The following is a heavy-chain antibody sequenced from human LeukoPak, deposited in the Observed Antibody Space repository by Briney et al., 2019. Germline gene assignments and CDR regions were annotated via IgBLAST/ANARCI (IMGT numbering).Heavy chain of an antibody. CDR1: GFTFSSYE. CDR3: AELGITMIGGV. Sequence: GGSLRLSCAASGFTFSSYEMNWVRQAPGKGLEWVSYISSSGSTIYYADSVKGRFTISRDNAKNSLYLQMNSLRAEDTAVYYCAELGITMIGGVWGKGTTVTIPS. V-gene: IGHV3-48*03. D-gene: IGHD3-10*02. J-gene: IGHJ6*04. CDR2: ISSSGSTI.